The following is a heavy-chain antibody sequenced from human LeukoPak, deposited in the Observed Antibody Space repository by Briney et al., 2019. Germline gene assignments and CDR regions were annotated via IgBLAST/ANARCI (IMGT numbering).Heavy chain of an antibody. CDR2: IYYSGST. V-gene: IGHV4-59*08. D-gene: IGHD3-16*01. CDR3: ARKGVSDLYYFDS. CDR1: GGAINNLF. Sequence: KPSETLSLTCTVSGGAINNLFWSWIRQPPGKGLEWMGNIYYSGSTNYNSSLKSRVTISVDTSKNQISLKLRSVTAADTAVYYCARKGVSDLYYFDSWGQGTLVTVSS. J-gene: IGHJ4*02.